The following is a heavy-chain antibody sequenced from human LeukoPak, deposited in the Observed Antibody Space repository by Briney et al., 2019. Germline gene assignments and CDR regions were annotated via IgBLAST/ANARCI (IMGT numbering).Heavy chain of an antibody. Sequence: GGSLRLSCAASGFTFSSYTMNWVRQAPGKGLVWVSRIRSDGSSTTYADSVKGRFTISRDNTKNTLYLQMNSLRADDTAVYYCARDDYNRHWGQGTLVTVSS. D-gene: IGHD4-11*01. CDR3: ARDDYNRH. J-gene: IGHJ4*02. CDR2: IRSDGSST. CDR1: GFTFSSYT. V-gene: IGHV3-74*01.